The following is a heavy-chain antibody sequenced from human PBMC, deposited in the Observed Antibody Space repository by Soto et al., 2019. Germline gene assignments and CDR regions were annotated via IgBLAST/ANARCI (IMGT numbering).Heavy chain of an antibody. CDR1: GGSISTYY. V-gene: IGHV4-4*07. CDR2: INPSGST. Sequence: SETLSLTCTVSGGSISTYYWSWIRQPAGKGLEWLGRINPSGSTNYNPSLKTRVTISIDSSKSQFSLRLTSVSAADTAVYFCARHMAPGGTGNFDSWGQGLLVTVSS. CDR3: ARHMAPGGTGNFDS. D-gene: IGHD3-10*01. J-gene: IGHJ4*02.